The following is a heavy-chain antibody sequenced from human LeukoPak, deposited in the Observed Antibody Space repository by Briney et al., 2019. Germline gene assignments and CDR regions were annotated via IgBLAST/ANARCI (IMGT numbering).Heavy chain of an antibody. D-gene: IGHD6-19*01. V-gene: IGHV3-48*03. CDR2: ISSGGSTI. J-gene: IGHJ4*02. CDR1: RFTFSNYG. Sequence: GGSLRLSCAASRFTFSNYGMNWVRQAPGQGLEGVSYISSGGSTIYYAGSVKGRFTISRDNAKNSLYLQMNSLRAEDTAVYYCTRAGWYHPFDYWGQGTLVTVSS. CDR3: TRAGWYHPFDY.